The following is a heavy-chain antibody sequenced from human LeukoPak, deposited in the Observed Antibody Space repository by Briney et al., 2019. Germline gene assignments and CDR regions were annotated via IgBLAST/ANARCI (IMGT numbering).Heavy chain of an antibody. CDR2: INPDSGAT. Sequence: GASVKVSCKASGYTFTAYFMHWVRQAPGQGLEWMGCINPDSGATNYAQKFQGRVTMTRDTSITTAYMELSRLTSDDTAVYFSATTSRDSDAYYDYLNYWGQGTLITVSS. V-gene: IGHV1-2*02. D-gene: IGHD3-10*01. CDR1: GYTFTAYF. CDR3: ATTSRDSDAYYDYLNY. J-gene: IGHJ4*02.